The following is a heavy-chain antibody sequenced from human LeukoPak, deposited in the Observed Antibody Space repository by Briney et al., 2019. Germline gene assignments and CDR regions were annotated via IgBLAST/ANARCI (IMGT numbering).Heavy chain of an antibody. D-gene: IGHD3-10*01. CDR3: ARDLGMVRGIIGY. V-gene: IGHV3-7*01. CDR1: GFTFNSYW. CDR2: IKQDGSEK. J-gene: IGHJ4*02. Sequence: GGSLRLSCPASGFTFNSYWMSWVRQAPGKGLDWVANIKQDGSEKYYVDSVKGRFTISRENAKNSLYLQMNSLRAEDTAVYYCARDLGMVRGIIGYWGQGTLVTVSS.